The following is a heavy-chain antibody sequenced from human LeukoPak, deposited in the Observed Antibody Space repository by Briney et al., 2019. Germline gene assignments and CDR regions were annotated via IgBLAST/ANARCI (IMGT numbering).Heavy chain of an antibody. CDR3: ASSTAIDY. V-gene: IGHV3-48*03. CDR1: GFTFSIYE. Sequence: GGSLSHSCVVSGFTFSIYEMNWVRQAPGKGLEWVSYISSSASTLNYADSVKGRFTISRDNAKNSLYLQMNSLRTEDTAVYYCASSTAIDYWGQGTLVTVSS. CDR2: ISSSASTL. J-gene: IGHJ4*02.